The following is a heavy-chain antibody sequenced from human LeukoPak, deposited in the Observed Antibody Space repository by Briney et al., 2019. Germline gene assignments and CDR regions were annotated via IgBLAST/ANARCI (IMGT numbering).Heavy chain of an antibody. Sequence: GGSLGLSCAASGFTFSSYAMSWVRQASGKGLEWVSAISGSGGSTYYADSVKGRFTISRDNSKNTLYLQMNSLRAEDTAVYYCAKEGIYCSSTSCIDYWGQGTLVTVSS. D-gene: IGHD2-2*01. CDR1: GFTFSSYA. CDR3: AKEGIYCSSTSCIDY. J-gene: IGHJ4*02. V-gene: IGHV3-23*01. CDR2: ISGSGGST.